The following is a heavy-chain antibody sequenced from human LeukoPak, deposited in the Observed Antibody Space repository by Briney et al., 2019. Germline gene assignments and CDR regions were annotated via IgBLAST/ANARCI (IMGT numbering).Heavy chain of an antibody. Sequence: GGPLRLSCAASGFTFSSYAMSWVRQAPGKGLEWVSAISGSGGSTYYADSVKGRFTISRDNSKNTLYLQMNSLRAEDTAVYYCARAAHYDSSGYYRPDYWGQGTLVTVSS. V-gene: IGHV3-23*01. CDR3: ARAAHYDSSGYYRPDY. D-gene: IGHD3-22*01. CDR1: GFTFSSYA. J-gene: IGHJ4*02. CDR2: ISGSGGST.